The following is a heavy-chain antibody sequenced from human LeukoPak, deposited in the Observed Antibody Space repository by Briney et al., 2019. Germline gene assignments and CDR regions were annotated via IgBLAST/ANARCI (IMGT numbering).Heavy chain of an antibody. D-gene: IGHD6-13*01. Sequence: SETLSLTCAVYGGSFSGYYWSWIRQPPGKGLEWIGEINHSGSTNYNPSLKSRVTIPIDTSKNQFSLKLSSVTAADTALYYCARGPGTWYHYWGQGTLVTVSS. CDR2: INHSGST. V-gene: IGHV4-34*01. CDR3: ARGPGTWYHY. J-gene: IGHJ4*02. CDR1: GGSFSGYY.